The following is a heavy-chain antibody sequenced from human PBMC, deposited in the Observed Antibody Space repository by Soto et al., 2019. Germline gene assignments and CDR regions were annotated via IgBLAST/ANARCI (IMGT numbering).Heavy chain of an antibody. Sequence: SETLSLTCAVYGGSFSGYYWSWIRQPPGKGLEWIGEINHSASTNYNPSPKSRVTISVDTSKNQFSLKLRSVTAADTAVYYCARGFQSRVTTGARLNWFDPWGQGTLVIVSS. CDR2: INHSAST. CDR1: GGSFSGYY. V-gene: IGHV4-34*01. J-gene: IGHJ5*02. D-gene: IGHD4-4*01. CDR3: ARGFQSRVTTGARLNWFDP.